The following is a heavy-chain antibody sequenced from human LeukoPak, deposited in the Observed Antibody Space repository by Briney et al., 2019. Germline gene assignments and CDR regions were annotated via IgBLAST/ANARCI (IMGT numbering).Heavy chain of an antibody. CDR3: ATASLYFDN. J-gene: IGHJ4*02. CDR2: ISSGGNTI. V-gene: IGHV3-11*04. CDR1: GLTFSDSY. Sequence: GGSLILSCAASGLTFSDSYMSWIRQAPGKGLEWVSYISSGGNTIKYADSVKGRFTISRDNARNSLYLQMNSLRAEDTAVYYCATASLYFDNWGQGTLVTVSS.